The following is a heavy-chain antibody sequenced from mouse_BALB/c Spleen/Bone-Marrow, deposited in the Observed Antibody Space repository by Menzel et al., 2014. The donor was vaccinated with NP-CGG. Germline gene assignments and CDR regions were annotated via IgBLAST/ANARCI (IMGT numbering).Heavy chain of an antibody. J-gene: IGHJ4*01. CDR2: ISYSGST. V-gene: IGHV3-2*02. Sequence: ESGPGLVKPSQSLSLTCTVTGYSITSDYAWNWIRQFPGNKLEWMGYISYSGSTSYNPSLKSRISITRDTSKNQFFLQLNSVTTEDTATYYCARGGRYGSYAMDYWGQGTSVTVSS. CDR3: ARGGRYGSYAMDY. CDR1: GYSITSDYA. D-gene: IGHD2-14*01.